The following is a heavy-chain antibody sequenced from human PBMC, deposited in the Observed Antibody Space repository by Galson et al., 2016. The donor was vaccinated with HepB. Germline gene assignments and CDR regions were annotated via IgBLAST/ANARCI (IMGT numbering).Heavy chain of an antibody. Sequence: SGAEVKKPGESLKISCEGSGYSFTSYWIGWVRQMPGKGLEWMGTIYPGDSDTRYSPSSQGQVTISADKSISAAYLQGNSLKASDTAIYYCARRSSDAFDIWGQGTMVTVTS. V-gene: IGHV5-51*01. CDR3: ARRSSDAFDI. CDR1: GYSFTSYW. CDR2: IYPGDSDT. D-gene: IGHD3-10*01. J-gene: IGHJ3*02.